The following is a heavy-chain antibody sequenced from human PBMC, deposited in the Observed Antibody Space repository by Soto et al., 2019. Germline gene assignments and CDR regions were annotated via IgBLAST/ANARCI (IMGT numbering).Heavy chain of an antibody. D-gene: IGHD3-9*01. CDR1: GGSISSYY. CDR3: ARGKCFDWLFFDY. V-gene: IGHV4-59*01. Sequence: SETLSLTCTVSGGSISSYYWSWIRQPPGKGLEWIGYIYYSGSTNYNPSLKSRVTISVDTSKNQFSLKLSSVTAADTAVYYCARGKCFDWLFFDYWGQGTLVTVSS. J-gene: IGHJ4*02. CDR2: IYYSGST.